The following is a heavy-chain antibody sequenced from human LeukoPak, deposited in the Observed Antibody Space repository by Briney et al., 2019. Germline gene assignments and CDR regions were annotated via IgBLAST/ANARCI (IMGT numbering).Heavy chain of an antibody. Sequence: SQTLSLTCAISGDSVSSNSAAWNWIRQSPSRGLEWLGRTYYRSKWYNDYAVSVKSRITINPDTSKNQFSLQLNSVTPEDTAVYYCARETDYYDSSGYYYRDSKYYFDYWSQGTLVTVSS. CDR1: GDSVSSNSAA. CDR3: ARETDYYDSSGYYYRDSKYYFDY. J-gene: IGHJ4*02. CDR2: TYYRSKWYN. V-gene: IGHV6-1*01. D-gene: IGHD3-22*01.